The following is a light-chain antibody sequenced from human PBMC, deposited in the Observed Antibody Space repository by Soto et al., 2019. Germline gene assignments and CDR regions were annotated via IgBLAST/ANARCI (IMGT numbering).Light chain of an antibody. Sequence: AIRMTQSPSSLSASTGNRVTITYRESQVIFSYLAWYQQNPGKSPKLLIYAASTLQSGVPSRFSGSGSGTDFTLTICCLQSEDFATYYCQQYYSYPRTFGQGTKVDIK. CDR3: QQYYSYPRT. J-gene: IGKJ1*01. CDR2: AAS. CDR1: QVIFSY. V-gene: IGKV1-8*01.